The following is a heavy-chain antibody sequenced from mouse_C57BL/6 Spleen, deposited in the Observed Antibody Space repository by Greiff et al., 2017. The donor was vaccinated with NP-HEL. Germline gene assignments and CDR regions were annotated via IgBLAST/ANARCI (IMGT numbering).Heavy chain of an antibody. V-gene: IGHV7-3*01. J-gene: IGHJ1*03. CDR2: IRNKANGYTT. Sequence: EVQLQESGGGLVQPGGSLSLSCAASGFTFTDYYMSWVRQTPGKALEWMGFIRNKANGYTTEYSASVKGRFTISRDNSQSILYLQMNALRAEDSATYYCARSNFDVWGTGTTVTVSS. CDR3: ARSNFDV. CDR1: GFTFTDYY.